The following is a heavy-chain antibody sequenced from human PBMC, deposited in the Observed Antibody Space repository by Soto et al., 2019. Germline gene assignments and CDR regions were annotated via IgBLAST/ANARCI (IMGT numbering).Heavy chain of an antibody. CDR1: RFTFSDYY. J-gene: IGHJ4*02. Sequence: QVQLVESGGGLVKPGGSLRLYSAVSRFTFSDYYMTWIRQAPGKGLEWVSYISSSTSHTNYADSVKGRFTISRDNAKNSLFLQMNSLRAEDTAVYYCARGRGAAADYFDFWGQGTLVTVSS. CDR2: ISSSTSHT. CDR3: ARGRGAAADYFDF. D-gene: IGHD6-13*01. V-gene: IGHV3-11*05.